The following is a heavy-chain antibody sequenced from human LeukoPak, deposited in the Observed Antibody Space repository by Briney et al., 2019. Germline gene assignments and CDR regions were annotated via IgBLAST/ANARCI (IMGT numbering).Heavy chain of an antibody. J-gene: IGHJ4*02. D-gene: IGHD5-24*01. CDR2: IYYSGST. CDR3: ARRRFDGYNRPQFDY. CDR1: GGSISSYY. V-gene: IGHV4-59*08. Sequence: SETLSLTCTVSGGSISSYYWSWIRQPPGKGLEWIGYIYYSGSTNYNPSLKSRVTISVDTSKNQFSLKLSSVTAADTAVYYCARRRFDGYNRPQFDYWGQGTLVTVSS.